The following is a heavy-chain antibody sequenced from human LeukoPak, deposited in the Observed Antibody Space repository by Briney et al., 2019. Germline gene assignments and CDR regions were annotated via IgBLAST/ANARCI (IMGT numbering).Heavy chain of an antibody. CDR1: GYIFTDYY. J-gene: IGHJ5*02. Sequence: ASVKVSCKASGYIFTDYYMHWVRQAPGQELGWMGRINPNSGGTNYAQKFQGRVTMTRDTSISTAYMELSRLRSEDTAVYYCARNLVVVTAINWFDPWGQGTLVTVSS. CDR2: INPNSGGT. V-gene: IGHV1/OR15-1*04. CDR3: ARNLVVVTAINWFDP. D-gene: IGHD2-21*02.